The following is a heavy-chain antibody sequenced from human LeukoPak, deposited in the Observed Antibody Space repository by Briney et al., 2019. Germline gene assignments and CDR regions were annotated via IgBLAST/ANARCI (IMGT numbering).Heavy chain of an antibody. Sequence: RPGGSLRLSCEASGFNFGDYGMSWVRQGPGKGLEWVSGVGGSGSSTGYSDSVRGRLTISRDNGKNSLYLQMHSLRLDDTAFYYCARGDPREIVFLDYWGQGILVTVSS. D-gene: IGHD2/OR15-2a*01. CDR3: ARGDPREIVFLDY. CDR1: GFNFGDYG. CDR2: VGGSGSST. J-gene: IGHJ4*02. V-gene: IGHV3-20*04.